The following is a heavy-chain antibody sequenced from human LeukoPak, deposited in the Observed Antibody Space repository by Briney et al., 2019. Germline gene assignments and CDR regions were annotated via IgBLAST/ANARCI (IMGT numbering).Heavy chain of an antibody. J-gene: IGHJ6*02. V-gene: IGHV4-30-2*02. CDR3: ARSGAYGMDV. CDR1: GGSISSGGYS. D-gene: IGHD3-10*01. Sequence: KTSETLSLTCAVSGGSISSGGYSWSWIRQPPGKGLEWIGYIYHSGSTYYNPSLKSRVTISVDRSKNQFSLKLSSVTAADTAVYYCARSGAYGMDVWGQGTTVTVSS. CDR2: IYHSGST.